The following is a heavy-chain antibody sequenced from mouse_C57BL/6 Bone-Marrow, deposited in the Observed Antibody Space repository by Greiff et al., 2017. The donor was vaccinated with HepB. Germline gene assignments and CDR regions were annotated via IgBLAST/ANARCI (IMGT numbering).Heavy chain of an antibody. CDR1: GFTFSDYG. CDR3: AREVYDGYTWFAY. Sequence: EVKVVESGGGLVKPGGSLKLSCAASGFTFSDYGMHWVRQAPEKGLEWVAYISSGSSTNYYADTVKGRFTISRDNAKNTRFLQMTSLRSEDTAMYYCAREVYDGYTWFAYWGQGTLVTVSA. CDR2: ISSGSSTN. D-gene: IGHD2-3*01. V-gene: IGHV5-17*01. J-gene: IGHJ3*01.